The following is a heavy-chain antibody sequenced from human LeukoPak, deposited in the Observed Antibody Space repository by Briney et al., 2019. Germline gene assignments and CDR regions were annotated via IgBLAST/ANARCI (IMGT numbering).Heavy chain of an antibody. J-gene: IGHJ4*02. D-gene: IGHD3-3*01. V-gene: IGHV3-73*01. CDR1: EFNLSGST. Sequence: GGSLRLSCAASEFNLSGSTIHWVRQASPKGLAWVGRIRTRANNYATTYAAPVKSRFTISRDDSKNMVYLQMNSLKTEDTAVYYCTSPITIFGVVTKNYWGQGTLVTVSS. CDR2: IRTRANNYAT. CDR3: TSPITIFGVVTKNY.